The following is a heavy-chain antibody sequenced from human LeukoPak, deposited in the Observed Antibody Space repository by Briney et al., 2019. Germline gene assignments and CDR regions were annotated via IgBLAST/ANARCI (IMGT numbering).Heavy chain of an antibody. CDR3: TTDPGSGALY. V-gene: IGHV3-15*01. CDR1: GFTFSSYA. D-gene: IGHD1-26*01. J-gene: IGHJ4*02. CDR2: IKSKTDGGTT. Sequence: PGGSLRLSCAASGFTFSSYAVSWVRQAPGKGLEWVGRIKSKTDGGTTDYAAPVKGRFTISRDDSKNTLYLQMNSLKTEDTAVYYCTTDPGSGALYWGQGTLVTVSS.